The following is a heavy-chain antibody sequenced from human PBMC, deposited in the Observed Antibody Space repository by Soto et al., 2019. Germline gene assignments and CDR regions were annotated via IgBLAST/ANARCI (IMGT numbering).Heavy chain of an antibody. Sequence: SESLSLTCTVSVGSISSSSDYWCWIRQPPGKGLEWIGSIYYSGSTYYNPSLKSRVTISVDTSKNQFSLKLSCVTAADTAVYYCARISSGYYKGYYYGMDVWGQGTTVTVSS. D-gene: IGHD3-22*01. CDR1: VGSISSSSDY. J-gene: IGHJ6*02. CDR2: IYYSGST. V-gene: IGHV4-39*01. CDR3: ARISSGYYKGYYYGMDV.